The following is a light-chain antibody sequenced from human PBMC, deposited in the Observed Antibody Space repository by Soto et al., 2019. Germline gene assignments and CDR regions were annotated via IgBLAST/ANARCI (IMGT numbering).Light chain of an antibody. CDR2: GAS. CDR3: QKSRA. V-gene: IGKV3-20*01. J-gene: IGKJ1*01. CDR1: QSVSSSY. Sequence: EIVFTQYPCTLPLSARETATLSCRASQSVSSSYLAWYQQKPGQAPRLLIYGASSRATGIPDRFSGSGSGTDFTLTISRLEPEDFAVYYCQKSRAFGQGTKVDI.